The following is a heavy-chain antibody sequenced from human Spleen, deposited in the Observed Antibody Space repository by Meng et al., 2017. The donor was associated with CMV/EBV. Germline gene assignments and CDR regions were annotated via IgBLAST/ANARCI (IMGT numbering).Heavy chain of an antibody. D-gene: IGHD1-7*01. J-gene: IGHJ1*01. V-gene: IGHV3-21*01. CDR3: ARAPGVGGTTGVY. Sequence: GGSLRLSCTASGFNFDYYTMHWVRQAPGKGLEWVSSISGNSHYIQYADSVKGRFTISRDNARTSLYLQMNSLRPEDTAVYYCARAPGVGGTTGVYWGQGTLVTVSS. CDR1: GFNFDYYT. CDR2: ISGNSHYI.